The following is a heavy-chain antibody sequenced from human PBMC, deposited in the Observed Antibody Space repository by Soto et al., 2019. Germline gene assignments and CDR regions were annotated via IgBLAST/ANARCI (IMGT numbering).Heavy chain of an antibody. D-gene: IGHD1-26*01. CDR1: GFTFSDYY. CDR3: ARGGPRATPDPFDY. CDR2: ISSGTTYT. J-gene: IGHJ4*02. V-gene: IGHV3-11*06. Sequence: GGSLRLSCAASGFTFSDYYMSWIRQAPGKGLEWVSYISSGTTYTNYADSVKGGFNISRDNAKNSLYLQMNSLRAEDTTGYYCARGGPRATPDPFDYWGQGTLVTVSS.